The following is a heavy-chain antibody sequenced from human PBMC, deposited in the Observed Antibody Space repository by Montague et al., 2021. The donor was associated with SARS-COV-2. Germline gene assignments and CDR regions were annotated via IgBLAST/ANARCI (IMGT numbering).Heavy chain of an antibody. CDR2: VHYTGST. J-gene: IGHJ4*02. V-gene: IGHV4-59*01. D-gene: IGHD1-1*01. CDR1: GGSISSYY. Sequence: SETLSLTCEVSGGSISSYYWSWIRQSPGKGLEWIGYVHYTGSTKYNPSLKTRVTLTLDTPKNHFSLKLSSVTAADTAVYYCARAQNTCFIDNCVNYFEVWGQGALVTVSS. CDR3: ARAQNTCFIDNCVNYFEV.